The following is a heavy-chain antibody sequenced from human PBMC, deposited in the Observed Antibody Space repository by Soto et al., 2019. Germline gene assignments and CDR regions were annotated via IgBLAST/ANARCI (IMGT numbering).Heavy chain of an antibody. CDR2: IYPGDSDT. CDR3: AKTAAGGKNYYGMDV. CDR1: GYSVPTYW. V-gene: IGHV5-51*01. J-gene: IGHJ6*02. Sequence: GASLKISCEGSGYSVPTYWIGWVRQMPGKGLECMGIIYPGDSDTRYSPSFQGQVTISADKSISTAYLQWSSLKASDTAMYYCAKTAAGGKNYYGMDVWGQGTTVTVSS. D-gene: IGHD6-13*01.